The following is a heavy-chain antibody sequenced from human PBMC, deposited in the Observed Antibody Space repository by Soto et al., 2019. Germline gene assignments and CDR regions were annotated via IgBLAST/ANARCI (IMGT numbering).Heavy chain of an antibody. CDR2: FDPEDGET. D-gene: IGHD3-22*01. J-gene: IGHJ4*02. CDR3: ATSYLYSGYYPFFDY. V-gene: IGHV1-24*01. Sequence: QVQLVQSGAEVKKPGASVKVSCKVSGYTLTELSMHWVRQAPGKGLEWMGGFDPEDGETIYAQKFQGRVTMTEYTSTDSAYMELSSLRSEDTALYYCATSYLYSGYYPFFDYWGQGTLVTVSS. CDR1: GYTLTELS.